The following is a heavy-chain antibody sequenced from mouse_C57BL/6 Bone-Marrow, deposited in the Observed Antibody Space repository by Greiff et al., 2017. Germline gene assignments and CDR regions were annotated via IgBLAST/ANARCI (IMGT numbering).Heavy chain of an antibody. J-gene: IGHJ3*01. V-gene: IGHV1-59*01. CDR1: GYTFTSYW. CDR3: VWDWFAY. CDR2: IDPSDSYT. Sequence: QVQLQQPGAELVRPGTSVKLSCKASGYTFTSYWMHWVKQRPGQGLEWIGVIDPSDSYTNYNQTFKGKATLTVDTSSSTAYMQLSGLTSEDSAVYYCVWDWFAYWGQGTLVTVSA. D-gene: IGHD4-1*01.